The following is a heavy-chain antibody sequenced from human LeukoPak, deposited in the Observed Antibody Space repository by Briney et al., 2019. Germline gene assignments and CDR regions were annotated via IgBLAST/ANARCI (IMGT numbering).Heavy chain of an antibody. D-gene: IGHD5-18*01. V-gene: IGHV3-53*01. CDR1: GFTVSSNY. CDR3: ARDQEYSYGYLYGMDV. Sequence: PGGSLRLSCAASGFTVSSNYMNWVRQAPGKGLEWVSVIYSGGSTYYADSVKGRFTISRDNSKNTLYLQMNSLRAEDTAVYYCARDQEYSYGYLYGMDVWGQGTTVTVSS. J-gene: IGHJ6*02. CDR2: IYSGGST.